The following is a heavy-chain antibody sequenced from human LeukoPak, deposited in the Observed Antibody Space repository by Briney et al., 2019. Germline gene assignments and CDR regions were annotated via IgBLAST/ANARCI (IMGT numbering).Heavy chain of an antibody. D-gene: IGHD6-19*01. CDR2: IIPIFGTA. CDR3: ARVSVISGWAFDY. CDR1: GGTFSSYA. V-gene: IGHV1-69*06. J-gene: IGHJ4*02. Sequence: SVKVSCKASGGTFSSYAISWVRQAPGQGLEWMGGIIPIFGTANYAQKFQGRVTITADKSTSTDYMELSSLRSEDTAVYYCARVSVISGWAFDYWGQGTLVTVSS.